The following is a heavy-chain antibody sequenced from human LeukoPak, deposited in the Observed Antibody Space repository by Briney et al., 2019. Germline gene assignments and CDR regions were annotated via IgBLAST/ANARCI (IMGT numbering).Heavy chain of an antibody. D-gene: IGHD3-16*02. J-gene: IGHJ4*02. CDR2: IWYDGSNK. Sequence: PGGSLRLSCAASGFTFSSYGMHWVRQAPGKGLEWVAVIWYDGSNKYYADSVKGRFTISRDNSKNTLDLQMNSLRAEDTAVYYCVRDENYIWGSYRLDYWGQGTLVTVSS. CDR1: GFTFSSYG. V-gene: IGHV3-33*08. CDR3: VRDENYIWGSYRLDY.